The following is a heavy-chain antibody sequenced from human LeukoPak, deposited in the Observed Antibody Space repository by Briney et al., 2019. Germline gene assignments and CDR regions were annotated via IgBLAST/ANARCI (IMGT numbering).Heavy chain of an antibody. CDR2: IYYSGST. D-gene: IGHD1-14*01. CDR3: ARGANRLDY. J-gene: IGHJ4*02. Sequence: SETLSLTCTVSGGSISTYYWSWIRQTPGKGLEWIGFIYYSGSTNYNPSLKSRVTMSVDTSKSQFSLKQTSVTAADTALYYCARGANRLDYWGQGTLVTVSS. CDR1: GGSISTYY. V-gene: IGHV4-59*01.